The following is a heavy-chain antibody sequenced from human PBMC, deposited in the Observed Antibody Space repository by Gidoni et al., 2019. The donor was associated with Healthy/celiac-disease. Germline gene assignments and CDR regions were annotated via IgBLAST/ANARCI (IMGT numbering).Heavy chain of an antibody. V-gene: IGHV3-74*01. CDR1: GSSFGSYW. J-gene: IGHJ2*01. CDR3: ARAGYGDYEWYFDL. D-gene: IGHD4-17*01. CDR2: ITSDGSST. Sequence: EVQLVEPGGGLVQPGGSLSLACAAAGSSFGSYWMHWVRQAPGKGLVWVSRITSDGSSTSYADSVKGRFTISRDNAKNTLYLQMNSLGAEDTAVYYCARAGYGDYEWYFDLWGRGTLVTVSS.